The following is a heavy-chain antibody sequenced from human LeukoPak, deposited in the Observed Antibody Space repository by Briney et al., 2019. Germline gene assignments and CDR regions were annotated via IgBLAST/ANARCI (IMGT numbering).Heavy chain of an antibody. D-gene: IGHD3-16*02. CDR1: GFKFDDYG. CDR2: ISWNSGNI. V-gene: IGHV3-9*01. J-gene: IGHJ4*02. Sequence: PGRSLRLSCAASGFKFDDYGMHWVRQPPGKGLEWVSGISWNSGNIGYADSVKGRFTISRDDAKNSLYLQMNSLRAEDTVLYFCTRASPPFGGVVAPSYYFDYWGLGTLVTVYS. CDR3: TRASPPFGGVVAPSYYFDY.